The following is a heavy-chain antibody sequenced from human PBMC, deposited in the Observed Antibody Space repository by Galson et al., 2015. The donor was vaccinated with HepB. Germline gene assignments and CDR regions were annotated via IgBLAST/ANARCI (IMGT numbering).Heavy chain of an antibody. CDR1: GFTFSSYA. D-gene: IGHD4-17*01. CDR2: ISGSGGST. V-gene: IGHV3-23*01. CDR3: AKDFPQTTVMNWYFDL. Sequence: SLRLSCAASGFTFSSYAMSWVRQAPGKGLEWVSAISGSGGSTYYADSVKGRFTISRDNSKNTLYLQMNSLRAEDTAVYYCAKDFPQTTVMNWYFDLWGRGTLVTVSS. J-gene: IGHJ2*01.